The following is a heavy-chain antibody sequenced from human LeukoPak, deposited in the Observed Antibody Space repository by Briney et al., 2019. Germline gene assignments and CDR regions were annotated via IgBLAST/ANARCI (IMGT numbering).Heavy chain of an antibody. D-gene: IGHD3-9*01. V-gene: IGHV3-21*01. CDR2: ISSSSSYI. Sequence: GGSLRLSCAASGFTFSSYSMNWVRQAPGKGLEWASSISSSSSYIYYADSVKGRFTISRDNAKNSLYLQMNSLRAEDTAVYYCASLDILTGYPNWGQGTLVTVSS. CDR3: ASLDILTGYPN. J-gene: IGHJ4*02. CDR1: GFTFSSYS.